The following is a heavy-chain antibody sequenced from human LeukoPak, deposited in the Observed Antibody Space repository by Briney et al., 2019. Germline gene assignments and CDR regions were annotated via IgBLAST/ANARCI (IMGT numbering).Heavy chain of an antibody. Sequence: SETLSLTCTVSGGSISSYYWSCIRQPPGKGLEWIGYIYNSGSTNYNPSLKSRVTISVDTSKNQFSLKLRSVTAADTAVYYCARVTPGSGKTGAFDIWGQGTMVTVSS. CDR1: GGSISSYY. CDR2: IYNSGST. CDR3: ARVTPGSGKTGAFDI. D-gene: IGHD3-10*01. J-gene: IGHJ3*02. V-gene: IGHV4-59*01.